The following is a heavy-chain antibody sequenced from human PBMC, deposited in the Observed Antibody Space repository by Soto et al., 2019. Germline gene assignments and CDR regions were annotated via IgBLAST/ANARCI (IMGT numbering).Heavy chain of an antibody. D-gene: IGHD3-22*01. J-gene: IGHJ4*02. V-gene: IGHV4-34*01. CDR1: GGSFSGHY. CDR2: INHSGST. Sequence: SETLSLTCAVYGGSFSGHYWSWIRQPPGKGLEWIGEINHSGSTNYNPSLKSRVTISVDTSKNQFSLKLSSVTAADTAVYYCASRYYYDSSGSPNYWGQGTLVTVSS. CDR3: ASRYYYDSSGSPNY.